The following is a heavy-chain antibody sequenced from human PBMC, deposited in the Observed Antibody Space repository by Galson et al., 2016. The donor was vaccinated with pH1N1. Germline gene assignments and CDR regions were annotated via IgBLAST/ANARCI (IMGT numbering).Heavy chain of an antibody. V-gene: IGHV4-30-4*08. D-gene: IGHD6-13*01. CDR3: ARGVAAAGHFYFDY. J-gene: IGHJ4*02. CDR1: GGSISNSNYY. CDR2: IYYSGST. Sequence: TLSLTCTVSGGSISNSNYYWNWIRQPPGKGLEWIGYIYYSGSTYYNPSLKSRVSISVDTSKNQFSLKLSSVTAADTAVYYCARGVAAAGHFYFDYWGQGTLVTVSS.